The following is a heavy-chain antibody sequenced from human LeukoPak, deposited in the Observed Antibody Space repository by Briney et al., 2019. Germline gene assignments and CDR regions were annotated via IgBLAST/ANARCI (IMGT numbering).Heavy chain of an antibody. CDR1: GFSFGTYW. Sequence: GGSLRLSCVASGFSFGTYWMSWVRQAPGKGLEWVANIKHDGSEKYYVDSVKGRFTISRDNAKNSLYLQLSSLRDEDTAVYYCASFDWSYFDYWGQGTLVTVSS. CDR3: ASFDWSYFDY. V-gene: IGHV3-7*01. CDR2: IKHDGSEK. J-gene: IGHJ4*02. D-gene: IGHD3-9*01.